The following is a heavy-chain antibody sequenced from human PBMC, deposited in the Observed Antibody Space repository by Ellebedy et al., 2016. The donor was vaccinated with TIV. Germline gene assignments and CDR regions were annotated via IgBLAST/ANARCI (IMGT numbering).Heavy chain of an antibody. CDR3: AREFAGYSSGWYYFDY. D-gene: IGHD6-19*01. CDR1: GDSVSSNSAA. Sequence: MPSETLSLTCAISGDSVSSNSAAWNWIRQSPSRGLEWLGRTYYRSKWYHDYAVSVKSRITINPDTTKNQCSLQLNSVTPEDTAVYYCAREFAGYSSGWYYFDYWGQGTLVTVSS. CDR2: TYYRSKWYH. V-gene: IGHV6-1*01. J-gene: IGHJ4*02.